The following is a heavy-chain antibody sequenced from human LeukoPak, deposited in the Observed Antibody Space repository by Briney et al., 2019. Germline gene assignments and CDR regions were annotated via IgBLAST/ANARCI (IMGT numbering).Heavy chain of an antibody. J-gene: IGHJ6*02. CDR3: TRHGEDGDYYYYGMDV. V-gene: IGHV3-73*01. Sequence: GGSLRLSCAASGFTFSGSAMHWVRQASGKGLEWVGRIRSKANSYATAYAASVKGRFTISRDDSKNPAYLQMNSLKTEDTAVYYCTRHGEDGDYYYYGMDVWGQGTTVTVSS. CDR1: GFTFSGSA. CDR2: IRSKANSYAT. D-gene: IGHD3-10*01.